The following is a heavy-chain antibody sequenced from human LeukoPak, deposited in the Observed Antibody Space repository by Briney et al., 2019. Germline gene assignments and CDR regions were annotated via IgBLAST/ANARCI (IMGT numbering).Heavy chain of an antibody. D-gene: IGHD6-13*01. Sequence: GGSLRLSCAASGFTVSSNYMNWVRQAPGKGLEWVSLIDSGGSTYYADSVKGRFTIYGDNSKNTLYLQMNSLRAEDTLVYYCARDHMGQQQISRKDYYYMDVWSKGTTATISS. V-gene: IGHV3-66*01. CDR3: ARDHMGQQQISRKDYYYMDV. CDR2: IDSGGST. CDR1: GFTVSSNY. J-gene: IGHJ6*03.